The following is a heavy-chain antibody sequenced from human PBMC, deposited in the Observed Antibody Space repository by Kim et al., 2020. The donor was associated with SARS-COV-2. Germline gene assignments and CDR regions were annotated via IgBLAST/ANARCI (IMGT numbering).Heavy chain of an antibody. V-gene: IGHV3-23*01. J-gene: IGHJ6*02. CDR2: ISGSGGST. Sequence: GGSLRLSCAASGFTFSSYAMSWVHQAPGKGLEWVSAISGSGGSTYYADSVKGRFTISRDNSKNTLYLQMNSLRAEDTAVYYCAKVSTRTVTTWDGWDYGMDVWGQGTTVTVSS. CDR1: GFTFSSYA. D-gene: IGHD4-17*01. CDR3: AKVSTRTVTTWDGWDYGMDV.